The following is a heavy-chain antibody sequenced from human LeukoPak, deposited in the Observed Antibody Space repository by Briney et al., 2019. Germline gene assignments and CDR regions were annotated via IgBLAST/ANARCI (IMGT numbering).Heavy chain of an antibody. V-gene: IGHV4-30-2*01. CDR2: IYHSGST. D-gene: IGHD5-24*01. CDR3: ARWDQRDGYNYIDY. Sequence: SQTLSLTCTVSGGSISSGGYYWSWIRQPPGKGLEWIGYIYHSGSTYYNPSLKSRVTISVDRSKNQFSLKLSSVTAADTAVYYCARWDQRDGYNYIDYWGQGTLVTVSS. J-gene: IGHJ4*02. CDR1: GGSISSGGYY.